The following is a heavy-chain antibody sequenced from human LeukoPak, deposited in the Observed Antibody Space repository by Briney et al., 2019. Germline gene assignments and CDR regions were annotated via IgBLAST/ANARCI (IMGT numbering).Heavy chain of an antibody. CDR2: INHSGST. J-gene: IGHJ4*02. D-gene: IGHD1-26*01. V-gene: IGHV4-34*01. CDR1: GGSFSGYY. CDR3: ARGVIVGASQAGLGY. Sequence: PSETLSLTCAVYGGSFSGYYWSWIRQPPGKGLEWIGEINHSGSTNYNPSLKSRVTISVDTSKNQFSLKLSSVTAADTAVYYCARGVIVGASQAGLGYWGQGTLVTVSS.